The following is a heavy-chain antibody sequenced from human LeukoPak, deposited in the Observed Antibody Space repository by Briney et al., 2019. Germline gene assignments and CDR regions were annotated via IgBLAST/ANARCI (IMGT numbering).Heavy chain of an antibody. Sequence: GGSLRLSCAASGFTFSSYAMSWVRQAPGKGMEWVSSISGSGGSIYYADSVKGRFTISRDNSKSTLYLQMNSLRAEDTAIYYCAKEAVAAAGPFDYWGQGTLVTVSS. V-gene: IGHV3-23*01. CDR2: ISGSGGSI. CDR3: AKEAVAAAGPFDY. J-gene: IGHJ4*02. D-gene: IGHD6-13*01. CDR1: GFTFSSYA.